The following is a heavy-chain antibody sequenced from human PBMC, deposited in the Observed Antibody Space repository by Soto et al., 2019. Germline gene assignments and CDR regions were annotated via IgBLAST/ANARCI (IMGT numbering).Heavy chain of an antibody. CDR3: AKVVEKGVGARALYFQH. CDR2: ISGSGGST. V-gene: IGHV3-23*01. CDR1: GFTFSSYA. Sequence: PVGSLRLSCAASGFTFSSYAMSWVRQAPGKGLEWVSAISGSGGSTYYADSVKGRFTISRDNSKNTLYLQMNSLRAEDTAVYSCAKVVEKGVGARALYFQHWGQGTLVTVSS. J-gene: IGHJ1*01. D-gene: IGHD1-26*01.